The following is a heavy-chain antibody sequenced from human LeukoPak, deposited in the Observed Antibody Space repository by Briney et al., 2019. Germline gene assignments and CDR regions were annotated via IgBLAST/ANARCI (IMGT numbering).Heavy chain of an antibody. J-gene: IGHJ4*02. Sequence: ASVKVSCKASGYTFTSYGISWVRQAPGQGLEWMGWISAYNGNTNYAQKLQGRVTMTTDTSTSTAYMKLRSLRSGDTAVYYCARDPNYYGSGSYYNVGFFVLWGQGTLVTVSS. V-gene: IGHV1-18*01. CDR1: GYTFTSYG. D-gene: IGHD3-10*01. CDR3: ARDPNYYGSGSYYNVGFFVL. CDR2: ISAYNGNT.